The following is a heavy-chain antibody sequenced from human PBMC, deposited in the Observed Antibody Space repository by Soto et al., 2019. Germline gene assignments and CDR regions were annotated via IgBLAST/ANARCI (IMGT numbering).Heavy chain of an antibody. CDR2: IIHLFGTA. CDR3: STSVYCSTTRCYYCCGLDV. V-gene: IGHV1-69*01. J-gene: IGHJ6*04. Sequence: QVQLVQSGAEVKKPGSSVKVSCKVSGGIFSSHSIYWVLQAPGQGPEWMGGIIHLFGTANYAQKFQGRVTITADEYTSTAYMELSSLPSDDTALYYCSTSVYCSTTRCYYCCGLDVWGEGTTVIVSS. CDR1: GGIFSSHS. D-gene: IGHD2-2*01.